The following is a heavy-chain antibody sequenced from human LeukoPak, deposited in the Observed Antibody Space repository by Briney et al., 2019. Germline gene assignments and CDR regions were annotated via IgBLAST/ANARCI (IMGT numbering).Heavy chain of an antibody. J-gene: IGHJ6*03. D-gene: IGHD3-9*01. CDR2: IRNDGSKK. CDR3: AKIKATGYDILTGYRYYHYMDV. Sequence: GSLRLSCAASGFTFSNYGMHWVRQAPGKGLEWVAFIRNDGSKKDYADSVKGRFTISRDNSKNTVYLQMNSLRVEDTAVYYCAKIKATGYDILTGYRYYHYMDVWGKGTTVTISS. V-gene: IGHV3-30*02. CDR1: GFTFSNYG.